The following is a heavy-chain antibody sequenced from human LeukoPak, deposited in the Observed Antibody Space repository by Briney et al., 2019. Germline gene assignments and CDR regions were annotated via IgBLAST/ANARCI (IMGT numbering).Heavy chain of an antibody. D-gene: IGHD1-26*01. CDR3: ARDRSGSYGAFDY. V-gene: IGHV1-2*02. CDR2: INPNSGTT. Sequence: ASVKVSCKASGYSFTGHFIYWVRQAPGQGLEWMGWINPNSGTTNYAQRFRGRVTMTRDTSISTADMDLSRLTSDDTAVYYCARDRSGSYGAFDYWGQGTPVTVSS. J-gene: IGHJ4*02. CDR1: GYSFTGHF.